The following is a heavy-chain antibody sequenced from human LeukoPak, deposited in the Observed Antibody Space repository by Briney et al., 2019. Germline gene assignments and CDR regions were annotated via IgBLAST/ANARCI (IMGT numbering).Heavy chain of an antibody. V-gene: IGHV3-21*01. D-gene: IGHD6-19*01. Sequence: PGGSLRLSYAASGFTFSSYSMNWVRQAPGKGLEWVSSISSSSSYIYYADSVKGRFTISRDNAKNSLYLQMNSLRAEDTAVYYCARDRKSSGWYPPGYWGQGALVTVSS. J-gene: IGHJ4*02. CDR3: ARDRKSSGWYPPGY. CDR1: GFTFSSYS. CDR2: ISSSSSYI.